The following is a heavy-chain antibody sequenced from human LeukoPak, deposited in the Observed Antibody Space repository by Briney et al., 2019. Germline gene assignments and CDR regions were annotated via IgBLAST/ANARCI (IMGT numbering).Heavy chain of an antibody. CDR1: GDSISRFY. Sequence: SETLSLTCSVSGDSISRFYWSWVRQPPGKGLEWIGYTGDNNYNPSLKSRVTISVDASKSQFSLKLTSVTAADTAMYYCAGVNIAVAGDASDIWGRGTMVTVSS. V-gene: IGHV4-59*01. J-gene: IGHJ3*02. CDR3: AGVNIAVAGDASDI. D-gene: IGHD6-19*01. CDR2: YTGDN.